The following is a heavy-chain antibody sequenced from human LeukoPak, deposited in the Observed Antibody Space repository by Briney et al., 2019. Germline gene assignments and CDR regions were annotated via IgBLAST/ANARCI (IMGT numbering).Heavy chain of an antibody. V-gene: IGHV3-9*01. D-gene: IGHD1/OR15-1a*01. CDR3: ARDRQAWAGTAHAFDI. CDR1: GFTFDDYA. CDR2: ISWNSGSI. Sequence: GGSLRLSCAASGFTFDDYAMHWVRQAPGKGLEWVSGISWNSGSIGYADSVKGRFTISRDNAKNSLYLQMNSLRAEDTAVYYCARDRQAWAGTAHAFDIWGQGTMVTVSS. J-gene: IGHJ3*02.